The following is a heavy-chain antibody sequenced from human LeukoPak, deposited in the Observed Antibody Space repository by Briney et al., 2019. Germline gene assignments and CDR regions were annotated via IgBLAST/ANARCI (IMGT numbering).Heavy chain of an antibody. CDR2: INPNSGGT. Sequence: GASVKVSCKASGYTFTGYYMHWVRQAPGQGLEWMGWINPNSGGTNYAQKFQGRVTMTRDTSISTAYMELSRLRSGDTAVYYCARGSPSSSGWYGDHWGQGTLVTVSS. CDR3: ARGSPSSSGWYGDH. D-gene: IGHD6-19*01. CDR1: GYTFTGYY. V-gene: IGHV1-2*02. J-gene: IGHJ4*02.